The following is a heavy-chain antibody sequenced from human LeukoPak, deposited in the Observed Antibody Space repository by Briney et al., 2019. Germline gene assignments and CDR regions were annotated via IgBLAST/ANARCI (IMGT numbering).Heavy chain of an antibody. CDR1: GVSFSDYY. Sequence: PSETLSLTCAVYGVSFSDYYWSWIRQPPGRGLEWIGEINHSRSTNYNPSLKSRVTISVDTSKNQFSLKLSSVTAADTAVYYCARVGFARAPLRGTPFDYWGQGTLVTVSS. D-gene: IGHD1-1*01. CDR3: ARVGFARAPLRGTPFDY. V-gene: IGHV4-34*01. CDR2: INHSRST. J-gene: IGHJ4*02.